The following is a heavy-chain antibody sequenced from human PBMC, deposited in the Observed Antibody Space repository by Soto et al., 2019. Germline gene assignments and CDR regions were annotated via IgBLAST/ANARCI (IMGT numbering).Heavy chain of an antibody. Sequence: QLQLQESGPGLVKPSETLSLTCGVSGGSISSSSPYWGWIRQPPGKGLQCIGNIYYTGITYFNPSLKSRVTISVDTSKKQFFLKLTSVTAADTAVYYCATGYGSSWYDYWGQGTLVTVAS. D-gene: IGHD6-13*01. CDR2: IYYTGIT. CDR3: ATGYGSSWYDY. J-gene: IGHJ4*02. V-gene: IGHV4-39*01. CDR1: GGSISSSSPY.